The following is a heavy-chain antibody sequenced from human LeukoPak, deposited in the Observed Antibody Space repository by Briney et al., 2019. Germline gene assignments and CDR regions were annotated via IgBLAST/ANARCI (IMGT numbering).Heavy chain of an antibody. D-gene: IGHD6-6*01. J-gene: IGHJ4*02. V-gene: IGHV3-64D*06. Sequence: GGSLRLSCSASGFTFSSYALHWVRQAPGKGLEYVSAISSNGVSTYYADSVKGRFTISRDNSKNTLYLQMSSPRAEDTAVYYCVKLGSSSSSDYWGQGTLVTVSS. CDR1: GFTFSSYA. CDR2: ISSNGVST. CDR3: VKLGSSSSSDY.